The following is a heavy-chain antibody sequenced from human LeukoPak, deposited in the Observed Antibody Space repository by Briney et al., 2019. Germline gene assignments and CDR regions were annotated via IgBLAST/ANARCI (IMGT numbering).Heavy chain of an antibody. J-gene: IGHJ4*02. CDR1: GGSISSYY. CDR3: ARAYYYGSGSYGLDY. V-gene: IGHV4-59*01. D-gene: IGHD3-10*01. CDR2: IYSSGST. Sequence: SETLSLTCTVSGGSISSYYWSWIRQPPGKGLEWIGYIYSSGSTNYNPSLKSRLTISVDASKNQFSLKLTSVTAADTAVYYCARAYYYGSGSYGLDYWGQGTLVTVSS.